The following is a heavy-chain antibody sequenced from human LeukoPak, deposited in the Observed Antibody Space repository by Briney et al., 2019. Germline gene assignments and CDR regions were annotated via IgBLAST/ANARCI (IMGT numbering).Heavy chain of an antibody. J-gene: IGHJ4*02. V-gene: IGHV3-48*01. CDR2: VSSTSRTI. CDR3: ARDFLEDTQ. D-gene: IGHD2-15*01. Sequence: GGSLRLSCAAPGFTVSSNYMSWVRQAPGKGLEWLSYVSSTSRTIHYADSVKGRFTISRDNARNSLYLQMNSLRAEDTAIYYCARDFLEDTQWGQGTVVTVSS. CDR1: GFTVSSNY.